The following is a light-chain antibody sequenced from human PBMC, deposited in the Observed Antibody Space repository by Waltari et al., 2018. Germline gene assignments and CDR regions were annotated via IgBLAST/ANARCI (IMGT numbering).Light chain of an antibody. V-gene: IGKV1-5*03. Sequence: DIQMTQSPSTLSAFVGDRVTITCRASESVNSWLAWYQEKPGKAPKLLIQKASNLETGTPSRFSGSGSGTEFTLTISSLQADDFATYYCQQYRINPWTFGQGTKVEV. J-gene: IGKJ1*01. CDR3: QQYRINPWT. CDR1: ESVNSW. CDR2: KAS.